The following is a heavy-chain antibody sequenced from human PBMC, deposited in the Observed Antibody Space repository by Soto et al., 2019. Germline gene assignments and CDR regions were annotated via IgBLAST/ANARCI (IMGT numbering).Heavy chain of an antibody. Sequence: PGESLKISCKGSGYSFTSYWIGWVRQMPGKGREWMGIIYPGDSDTRYRPSFQGQVTISADKSISTAYLQWSSLKASDTAMYYCARPYRYCSGGSCSMGAFDIWGQWTLVIV. J-gene: IGHJ3*02. CDR1: GYSFTSYW. CDR2: IYPGDSDT. D-gene: IGHD2-15*01. CDR3: ARPYRYCSGGSCSMGAFDI. V-gene: IGHV5-51*01.